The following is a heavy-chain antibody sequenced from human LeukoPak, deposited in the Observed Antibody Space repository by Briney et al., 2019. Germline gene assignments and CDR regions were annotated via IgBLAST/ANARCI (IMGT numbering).Heavy chain of an antibody. D-gene: IGHD6-13*01. CDR1: GGTFSSYA. CDR3: ARDRGGSSWYNWFDP. CDR2: IIPIFGTA. Sequence: SVKVSCKASGGTFSSYAISWVRQAPGQGLEWMGGIIPIFGTANYAQKFQGRVTITTDESTSTAYMELSSLRSEDPAVYYCARDRGGSSWYNWFDPWGQGTLVTVSS. J-gene: IGHJ5*02. V-gene: IGHV1-69*05.